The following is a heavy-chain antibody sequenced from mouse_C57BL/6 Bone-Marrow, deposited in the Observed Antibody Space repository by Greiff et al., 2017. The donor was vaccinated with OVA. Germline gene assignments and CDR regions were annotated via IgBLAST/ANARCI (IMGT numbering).Heavy chain of an antibody. J-gene: IGHJ3*01. CDR3: ARWGRGFAY. Sequence: QQSCKAFGYTFTSYWMHWVKQRPGRGLEWIGRIDPNSGGTKYNEKFKSKATLTVDKPSSTAYMQLSSLTSEDSTVYYCARWGRGFAYWGQGTLVTVSA. CDR1: GYTFTSYW. V-gene: IGHV1-72*01. CDR2: IDPNSGGT.